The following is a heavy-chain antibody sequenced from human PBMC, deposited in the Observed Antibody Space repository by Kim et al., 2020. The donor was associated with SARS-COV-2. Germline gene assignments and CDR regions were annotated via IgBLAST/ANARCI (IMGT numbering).Heavy chain of an antibody. Sequence: SVKVSCKASGFPFGLATIQWVRQGRGQLEWIGWIVVGSGQTQYARKFQEVVTIDRDVSSSTVYMELSSLTFDDTAVYFCAAEPRDYIWGTYRAFDVWGQGTAVTV. CDR1: GFPFGLAT. J-gene: IGHJ3*01. D-gene: IGHD3-16*02. CDR2: IVVGSGQT. CDR3: AAEPRDYIWGTYRAFDV. V-gene: IGHV1-58*02.